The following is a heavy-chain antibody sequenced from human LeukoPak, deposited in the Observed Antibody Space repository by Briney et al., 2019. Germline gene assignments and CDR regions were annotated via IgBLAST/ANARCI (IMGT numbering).Heavy chain of an antibody. D-gene: IGHD3-3*01. V-gene: IGHV3-21*01. CDR1: GFSFSNSD. J-gene: IGHJ5*02. Sequence: PGGSLRLSCAASGFSFSNSDMNWVRQPPGKGLEWVASITSGGSHLYYADSVKGRFTISRDNTKNVLFLQMNSLRAEGTAVYYCATISGDFWSDEYDNWFDPWGQGTLVTVSS. CDR3: ATISGDFWSDEYDNWFDP. CDR2: ITSGGSHL.